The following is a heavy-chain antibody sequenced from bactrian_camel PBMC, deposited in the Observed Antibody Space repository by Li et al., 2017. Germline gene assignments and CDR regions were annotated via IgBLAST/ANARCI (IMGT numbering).Heavy chain of an antibody. V-gene: IGHV3S26*01. Sequence: HVQLVESGGGSVQTGGSLRLSCAAARNSNSDPLHCMGWFRQPAGKERERVAEIEVDGGRTNYADFVEGRFTISKDVAKNIMYLQTHSLKPEDTAMYYCAAAQLLSANIMLNSIYYRYWGQGTQVTVS. J-gene: IGHJ4*01. CDR3: AAAQLLSANIMLNSIYYRY. CDR2: IEVDGGRT. D-gene: IGHD2*01. CDR1: RNSNSDPLHC.